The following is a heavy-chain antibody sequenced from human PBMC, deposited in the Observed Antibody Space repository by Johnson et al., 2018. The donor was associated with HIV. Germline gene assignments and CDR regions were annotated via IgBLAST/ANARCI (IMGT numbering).Heavy chain of an antibody. Sequence: VQLVESGGGLVKPGGSLRLSCAASGFTFSNAWMSWVRQAPGKGLEWVGRIKRKTDGGPTDYAAPVKGRFTISRDDSKNTLFLQMNSLKTEDTAVYYCTTDLAAVGSGAFDIWGQGTMVTVSS. D-gene: IGHD6-13*01. CDR2: IKRKTDGGPT. J-gene: IGHJ3*02. CDR1: GFTFSNAW. CDR3: TTDLAAVGSGAFDI. V-gene: IGHV3-15*01.